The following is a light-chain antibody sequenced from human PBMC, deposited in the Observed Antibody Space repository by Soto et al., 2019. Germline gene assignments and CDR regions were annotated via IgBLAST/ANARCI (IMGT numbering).Light chain of an antibody. J-gene: IGKJ1*01. Sequence: IQMTQSPSTLSASVGDRVTITCRASQRIXRWLAWYQQKPGKAPKVLXDDASSLESGVPSRLSGSGSGTEFTLTISSLQPDDFANYYCQQYNSYSGTFGQGTKVDIK. CDR2: DAS. CDR3: QQYNSYSGT. V-gene: IGKV1-5*01. CDR1: QRIXRW.